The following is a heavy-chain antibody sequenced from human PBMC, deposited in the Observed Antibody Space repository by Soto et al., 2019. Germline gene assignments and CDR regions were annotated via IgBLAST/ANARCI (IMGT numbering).Heavy chain of an antibody. J-gene: IGHJ4*02. CDR1: GYTLTSYA. V-gene: IGHV1-3*01. Sequence: ASVKVSCKASGYTLTSYAMHWVRQAPGQRLEWMGWINAGNGNTKYSQKFQGRVTITRDTSASTAYMELSSLRSEDTAVYYCARDELYYDILHGTFDYWGQGTLVTAPQ. CDR2: INAGNGNT. CDR3: ARDELYYDILHGTFDY. D-gene: IGHD3-9*01.